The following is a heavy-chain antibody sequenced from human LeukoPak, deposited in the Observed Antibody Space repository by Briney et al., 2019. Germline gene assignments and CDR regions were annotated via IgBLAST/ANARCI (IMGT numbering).Heavy chain of an antibody. CDR1: GGSISSGDYY. CDR3: AREYSSSSADYFDY. J-gene: IGHJ4*02. CDR2: IYYSGST. Sequence: PSETLSLTCTVSGGSISSGDYYWSWIRQPPGKGLEWVGYIYYSGSTYYNPSLKSRVTISVDTSKNPFSLKLSSVTAADTAVYYCAREYSSSSADYFDYWGQGTLVTVSS. V-gene: IGHV4-30-4*01. D-gene: IGHD6-6*01.